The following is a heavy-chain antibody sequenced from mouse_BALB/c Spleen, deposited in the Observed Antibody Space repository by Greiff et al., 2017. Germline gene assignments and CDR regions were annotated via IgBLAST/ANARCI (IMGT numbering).Heavy chain of an antibody. J-gene: IGHJ4*01. CDR1: GFSLSTSGMG. Sequence: QVQLKESGPGILQPSQTLSLTCSFSGFSLSTSGMGVSWIRQPSGKGLEWLAHIYWDDDKRYNPSLKSRLTISKDTSRNQVFLKITSVDTADTATYYCARNPYRYDVMDYWGQGTSVTVSS. CDR2: IYWDDDK. V-gene: IGHV8-12*01. CDR3: ARNPYRYDVMDY. D-gene: IGHD2-14*01.